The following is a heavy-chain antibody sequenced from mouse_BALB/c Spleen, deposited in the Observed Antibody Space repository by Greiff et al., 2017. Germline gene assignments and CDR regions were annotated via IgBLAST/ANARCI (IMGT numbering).Heavy chain of an antibody. CDR3: ARDGGYFAY. V-gene: IGHV1-19*01. D-gene: IGHD2-2*01. Sequence: EVKLQESGPELVKPGASVKMSCKASGYTFTDYYMDWVKQSHGESFEWIGRVNPYNGGTSYNQKFKGKATLTVDKSSSTAYMELNSLTSEDSAVYYCARDGGYFAYWGQGTLVTVSA. J-gene: IGHJ3*01. CDR2: VNPYNGGT. CDR1: GYTFTDYY.